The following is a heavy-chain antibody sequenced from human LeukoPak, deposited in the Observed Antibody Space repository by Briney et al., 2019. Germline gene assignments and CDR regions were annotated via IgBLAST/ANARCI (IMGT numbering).Heavy chain of an antibody. CDR3: ARESRPYDILPGYLWGAFDY. Sequence: SETLALTCTVSGGSISSGSYYGSWIRQPAGKGLGWIGRIDPSGSTNYDPSLKSRVTISVDTSKNQFSLRLSSVTAADTAVYYCARESRPYDILPGYLWGAFDYWGQGTLVTVSS. CDR1: GGSISSGSYY. J-gene: IGHJ4*02. CDR2: IDPSGST. D-gene: IGHD3-9*01. V-gene: IGHV4-61*02.